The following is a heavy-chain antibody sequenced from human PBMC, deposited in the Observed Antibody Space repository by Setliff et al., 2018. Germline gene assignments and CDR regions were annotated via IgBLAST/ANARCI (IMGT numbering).Heavy chain of an antibody. J-gene: IGHJ5*02. CDR1: GYTFTNYD. D-gene: IGHD2-21*02. Sequence: ASVTVSCKASGYTFTNYDINWVRQATGQGLEWMGWMNPKSGNTGYAQKFQGRVTMTRNTSISTAYMELSSLRSEDTAVYYCARRGGWVVVTATNWFDPWGQGTLVTVS. CDR2: MNPKSGNT. V-gene: IGHV1-8*02. CDR3: ARRGGWVVVTATNWFDP.